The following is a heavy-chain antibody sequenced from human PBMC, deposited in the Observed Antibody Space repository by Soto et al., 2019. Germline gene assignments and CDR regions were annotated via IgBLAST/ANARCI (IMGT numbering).Heavy chain of an antibody. J-gene: IGHJ4*02. CDR3: TTTTYYYDSSGSRFDY. CDR2: IIPIFGTA. V-gene: IGHV1-69*13. Sequence: GASVKVSCKASGGTFSSYAISWVRQAPGQGLEWMGGIIPIFGTANYAQKFQGRVTITADESTSTAYMELSSLRSEDTAVYYCTTTTYYYDSSGSRFDYWGQGTLVTVSS. D-gene: IGHD3-22*01. CDR1: GGTFSSYA.